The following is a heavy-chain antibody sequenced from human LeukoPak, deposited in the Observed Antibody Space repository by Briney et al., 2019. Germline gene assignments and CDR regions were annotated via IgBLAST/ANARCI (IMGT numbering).Heavy chain of an antibody. CDR1: GGTFSSYA. D-gene: IGHD5-12*01. V-gene: IGHV1-69*04. J-gene: IGHJ4*02. CDR3: ARDSGRGYSGNPFDY. Sequence: GASVKVSCKASGGTFSSYAISWVRQAPGQGLEWMGRIIPILGIANYAQKFQGRVTITADKSTSTAYVELSSLRSEDTAVYYRARDSGRGYSGNPFDYWGQGTLVTVSS. CDR2: IIPILGIA.